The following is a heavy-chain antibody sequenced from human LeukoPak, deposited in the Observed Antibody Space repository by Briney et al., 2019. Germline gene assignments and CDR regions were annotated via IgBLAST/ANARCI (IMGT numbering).Heavy chain of an antibody. CDR2: MSGSGGST. J-gene: IGHJ1*01. CDR3: ARGDYYDSSGYSAAEYFQH. D-gene: IGHD3-22*01. V-gene: IGHV3-23*01. CDR1: GFTFSSYA. Sequence: GGSLRLSCVASGFTFSSYAMSWVRQAPGKGLEWVSVMSGSGGSTYYADSVKGRFTISRDNSKNTLYLQMNSLRAEDTAVYYCARGDYYDSSGYSAAEYFQHWGQGTLVTVSS.